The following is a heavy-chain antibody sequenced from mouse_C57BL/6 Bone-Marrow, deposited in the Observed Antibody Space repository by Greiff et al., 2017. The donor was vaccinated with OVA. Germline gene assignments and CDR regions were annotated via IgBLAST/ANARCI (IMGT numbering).Heavy chain of an antibody. V-gene: IGHV1-69*01. CDR1: GYTFTSYW. Sequence: QVQLQQPGAELVMPGASVKLSCKASGYTFTSYWMHWVKQRPGQGLEWIGEIDPSDSYTNYNQKFKGKSTLTVDKSSSTAYMQLSSLPSEDSAVYYCARLLRYFDYWGQGTTLTVSS. CDR2: IDPSDSYT. CDR3: ARLLRYFDY. J-gene: IGHJ2*01. D-gene: IGHD1-1*01.